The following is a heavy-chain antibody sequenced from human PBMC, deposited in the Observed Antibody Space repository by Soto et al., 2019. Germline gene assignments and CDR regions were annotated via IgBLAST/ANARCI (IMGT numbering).Heavy chain of an antibody. CDR3: ATSGIVVEYHDAFDI. Sequence: EMQLVESGGGLVQPGGSLRLSCAASGFTFSSYSMNWVRQAPGKGLEWVSYISSSSSTIYYADSVKGRFTISRDNAKNSLYLQMNSLRAEDTAVYYCATSGIVVEYHDAFDIWGHGTMVTVSS. CDR1: GFTFSSYS. D-gene: IGHD1-26*01. V-gene: IGHV3-48*01. CDR2: ISSSSSTI. J-gene: IGHJ3*02.